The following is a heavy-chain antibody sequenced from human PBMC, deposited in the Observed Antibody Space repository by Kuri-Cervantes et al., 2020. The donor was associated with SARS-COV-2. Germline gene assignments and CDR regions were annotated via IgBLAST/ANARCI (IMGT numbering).Heavy chain of an antibody. J-gene: IGHJ4*02. CDR3: ARDKGGYSSGSFDY. D-gene: IGHD6-19*01. V-gene: IGHV1-69*04. Sequence: SVKVSCKASGGTFSSYAISWVRQAPGQGLEWMGRIIPILGTANYAQKIQGRVTITADKSTSTAYMELSSLRSEDTAVYYCARDKGGYSSGSFDYWGQGTLVTVSS. CDR1: GGTFSSYA. CDR2: IIPILGTA.